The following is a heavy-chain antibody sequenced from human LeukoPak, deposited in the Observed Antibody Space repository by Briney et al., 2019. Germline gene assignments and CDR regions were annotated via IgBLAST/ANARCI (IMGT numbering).Heavy chain of an antibody. D-gene: IGHD6-19*01. CDR2: ISPSGGST. CDR1: GYTFTGYW. Sequence: GASVKVSCKAFGYTFTGYWMHWVRQAPGQGPEWMGVISPSGGSTIYAQKFKGRVTLTRDMSTSTDYLELSSLRSEDTAVYYCARDPDSSGWQIDYWGQGTLVTVSS. V-gene: IGHV1-46*01. CDR3: ARDPDSSGWQIDY. J-gene: IGHJ4*02.